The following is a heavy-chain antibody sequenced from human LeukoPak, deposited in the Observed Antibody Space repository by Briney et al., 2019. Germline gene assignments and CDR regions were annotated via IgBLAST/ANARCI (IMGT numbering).Heavy chain of an antibody. CDR1: GGSFSGYY. J-gene: IGHJ4*02. CDR3: ARDPCGDYVFDY. D-gene: IGHD4-17*01. CDR2: INHSGST. V-gene: IGHV4-34*01. Sequence: PSETLSLTCAVYGGSFSGYYWSWIRQPPGKGLEWIGEINHSGSTDYNPSLERRVTISVDTSKNQFSLKLSSVAAADTAVYYCARDPCGDYVFDYWGQGTLVTVSS.